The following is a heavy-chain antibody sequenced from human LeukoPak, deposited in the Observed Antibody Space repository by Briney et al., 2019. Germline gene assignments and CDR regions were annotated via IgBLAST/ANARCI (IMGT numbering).Heavy chain of an antibody. CDR1: GFTFSSDG. Sequence: GGSLRLSWAASGFTFSSDGMHWVRQAPGKGLEWVAFIRYDGSNTYYADSVKGRLTISRDTSKNTLYLQMNSLRPEDTAVYYCAKAGGSSRAVLDYWGQGTLVTVSS. J-gene: IGHJ4*02. V-gene: IGHV3-30*02. CDR3: AKAGGSSRAVLDY. CDR2: IRYDGSNT. D-gene: IGHD6-13*01.